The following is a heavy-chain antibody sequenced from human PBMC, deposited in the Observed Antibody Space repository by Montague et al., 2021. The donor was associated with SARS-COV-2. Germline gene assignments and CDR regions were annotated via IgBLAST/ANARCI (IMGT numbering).Heavy chain of an antibody. J-gene: IGHJ4*02. V-gene: IGHV4-59*01. CDR2: IYSSGST. D-gene: IGHD3-22*01. CDR1: GASMSGSY. CDR3: VREGRSSAYAMDY. Sequence: SETLSLTCTVSGASMSGSYWGWVRQPPGKGPEWIGNIYSSGSTHYNPSLKSRVTISVDTSKSQFSLRLTSVTAADMAVYYCVREGRSSAYAMDYWGQGTLVTVSS.